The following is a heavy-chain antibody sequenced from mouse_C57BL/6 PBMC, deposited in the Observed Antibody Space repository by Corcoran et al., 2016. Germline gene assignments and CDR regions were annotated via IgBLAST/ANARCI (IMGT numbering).Heavy chain of an antibody. CDR2: IHPNNGGT. V-gene: IGHV1-18*01. CDR3: ARTIGYYFDY. CDR1: GYTFTDYN. J-gene: IGHJ2*01. D-gene: IGHD2-2*01. Sequence: EVQLQQSGPELVKPGASVKIPCKASGYTFTDYNMDWVKQSHGKSLEWIGDIHPNNGGTIYNQKFKGKATLTIDRTSSTAYMELRSLTSEDTAVSYCARTIGYYFDYWGQGTTLTVSS.